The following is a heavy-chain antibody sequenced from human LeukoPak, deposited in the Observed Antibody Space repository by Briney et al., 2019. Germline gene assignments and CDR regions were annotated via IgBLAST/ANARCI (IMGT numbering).Heavy chain of an antibody. CDR3: AIDRYSSGWYTFDY. D-gene: IGHD6-19*01. CDR2: ISSSSSYI. Sequence: GGSLRLFCAASGFTFSNFGINWVRQAPGKGLEWVSFISSSSSYISYADSVKGRFTISRDNAKNSLDLQMNSLRAEDTAVYYCAIDRYSSGWYTFDYWGQGTLVTVSS. CDR1: GFTFSNFG. J-gene: IGHJ4*02. V-gene: IGHV3-21*01.